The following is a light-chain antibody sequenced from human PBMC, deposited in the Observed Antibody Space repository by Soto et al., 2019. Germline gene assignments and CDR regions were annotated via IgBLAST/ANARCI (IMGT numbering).Light chain of an antibody. CDR2: DVT. Sequence: QSVLTQPRSVSGSPGQSVTISCTGTSSDVNDYNYVSWYQQHPGKAPKLIIYDVTKRPSGVPDRFSGSKSGNTASQTISGLQAEDEADYYCCSYAGSYSYVFGTGTKVTV. CDR1: SSDVNDYNY. J-gene: IGLJ1*01. V-gene: IGLV2-11*01. CDR3: CSYAGSYSYV.